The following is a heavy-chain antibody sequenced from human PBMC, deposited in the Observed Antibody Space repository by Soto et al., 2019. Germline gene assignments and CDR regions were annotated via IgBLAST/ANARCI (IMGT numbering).Heavy chain of an antibody. CDR3: ARDTYYYGSGYYYYGMDV. CDR2: IWYDGSNK. V-gene: IGHV3-33*01. J-gene: IGHJ6*02. D-gene: IGHD3-10*01. Sequence: GGSLRLSCAASGFTFSSYGMHWVRQAPGKGLEWVAVIWYDGSNKYYADSVKGRFTISRDNSKNTLYLQMNSLRAEDTAVYYCARDTYYYGSGYYYYGMDVWGQGTTVTVSS. CDR1: GFTFSSYG.